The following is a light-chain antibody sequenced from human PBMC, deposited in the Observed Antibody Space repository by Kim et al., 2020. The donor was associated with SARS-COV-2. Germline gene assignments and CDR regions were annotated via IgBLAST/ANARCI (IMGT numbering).Light chain of an antibody. CDR3: NSRDSSGNHQV. J-gene: IGLJ1*01. Sequence: SSELTHDPAVSVALGQTVRITCQGDSLRSYYASWYQQKPGQAPVLVIFAKNNRPSGIPDRFSGSSSGNTASLTITGAQAEDEADYYCNSRDSSGNHQVFGTGTKVTVL. CDR1: SLRSYY. CDR2: AKN. V-gene: IGLV3-19*01.